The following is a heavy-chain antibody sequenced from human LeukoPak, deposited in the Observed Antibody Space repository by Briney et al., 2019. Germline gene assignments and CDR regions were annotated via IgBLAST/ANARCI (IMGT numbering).Heavy chain of an antibody. CDR3: ARNTGSSTVPGDW. J-gene: IGHJ4*02. Sequence: GGSLRLSCAASGFAFSSYAMHWVRQAPGKGLEWVTLIWSDGSKKYYGDSVKGRFTISRDNSRNTVHLEMNNLRPEDTAVYYCARNTGSSTVPGDWWGQGTLVSVSA. CDR1: GFAFSSYA. D-gene: IGHD1-14*01. CDR2: IWSDGSKK. V-gene: IGHV3-30*02.